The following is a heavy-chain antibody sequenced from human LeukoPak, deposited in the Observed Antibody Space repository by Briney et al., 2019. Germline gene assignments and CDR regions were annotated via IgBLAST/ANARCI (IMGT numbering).Heavy chain of an antibody. J-gene: IGHJ4*02. D-gene: IGHD3-9*01. Sequence: QPGGSLRLSCTVSGFTVSSNSWSWVRQAPGKGLEWVSFIYSGGNTHYSDSVKGRFTLSRDNSKNTLYLQMNSLRAEDTAVYYCAKDRRATGSHFDYWGQGTLVTVSS. CDR1: GFTVSSNS. CDR2: IYSGGNT. V-gene: IGHV3-53*05. CDR3: AKDRRATGSHFDY.